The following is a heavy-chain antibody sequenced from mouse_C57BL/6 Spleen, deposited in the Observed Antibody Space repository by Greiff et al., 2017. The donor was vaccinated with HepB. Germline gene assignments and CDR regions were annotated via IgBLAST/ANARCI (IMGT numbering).Heavy chain of an antibody. CDR2: ISSGSSTI. J-gene: IGHJ2*01. D-gene: IGHD2-3*01. V-gene: IGHV5-17*01. Sequence: EVQVVESGGGLVKPGGSLKLSCAASGFTFSDYGMHWVRQAPEKGLEWVAYISSGSSTIYYADTVKGRFTISRDNAKNTLFLQMTSLRSEDTAMYYCARFDGYYPYDFDYWGQGTTLTVSS. CDR1: GFTFSDYG. CDR3: ARFDGYYPYDFDY.